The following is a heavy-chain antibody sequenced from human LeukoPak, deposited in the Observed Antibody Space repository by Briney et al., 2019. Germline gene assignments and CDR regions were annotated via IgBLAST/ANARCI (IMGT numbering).Heavy chain of an antibody. D-gene: IGHD3-3*01. CDR2: IYYSGST. J-gene: IGHJ3*02. CDR3: ARNWRDAFDI. CDR1: GYSISSSNW. V-gene: IGHV4-28*01. Sequence: PSDTLSLTCAVSGYSISSSNWWGWIRPPPGKGLEWIGYIYYSGSTYYNPSLKSRVTMSVDTSKNQFSLKLGSVTAVDTAVYYCARNWRDAFDIWGQGTMVTVSS.